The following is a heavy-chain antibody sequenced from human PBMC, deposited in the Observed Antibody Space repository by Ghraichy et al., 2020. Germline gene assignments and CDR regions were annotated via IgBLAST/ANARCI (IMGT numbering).Heavy chain of an antibody. V-gene: IGHV3-33*01. J-gene: IGHJ4*02. Sequence: GGSLRLSCAASGFTFRNHGMHWVRQAPGKGVEWVAVIYYDGSQKYYADSMKGRFTISRDNSKNMLFLQMDSLRVEDTAVYFCARDIASRRVDYWGQGTLVIVSS. CDR1: GFTFRNHG. D-gene: IGHD6-6*01. CDR3: ARDIASRRVDY. CDR2: IYYDGSQK.